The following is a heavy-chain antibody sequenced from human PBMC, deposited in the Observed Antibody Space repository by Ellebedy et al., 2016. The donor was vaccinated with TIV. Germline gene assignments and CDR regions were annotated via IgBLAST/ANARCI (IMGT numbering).Heavy chain of an antibody. Sequence: SETLSLTXTVSGGSISSSSYYWGWIRQPPGKGLEWIGSIYYSGSTYYNPSLKSRVTISVDTSKNQFSLKLSSVTAADTAVYYCARAGRLTYGSGRYWGQGTLVTVSS. CDR2: IYYSGST. D-gene: IGHD3-10*01. V-gene: IGHV4-39*01. CDR3: ARAGRLTYGSGRY. J-gene: IGHJ4*02. CDR1: GGSISSSSYY.